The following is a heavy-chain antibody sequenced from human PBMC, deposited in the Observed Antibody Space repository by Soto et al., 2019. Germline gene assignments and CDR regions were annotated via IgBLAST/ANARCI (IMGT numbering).Heavy chain of an antibody. CDR1: GFTFSSYA. V-gene: IGHV3-23*01. Sequence: GGSLRLSCAASGFTFSSYAMSWVRQAPGKGLEWVSAISGSGGSTYYADSVKGRFTISRDNSKNTLYLQMNSLRAEDTAVYYCVKDQSRSHRWKYFAFWAQRTLDIVSS. J-gene: IGHJ4*02. CDR3: VKDQSRSHRWKYFAF. CDR2: ISGSGGST. D-gene: IGHD1-1*01.